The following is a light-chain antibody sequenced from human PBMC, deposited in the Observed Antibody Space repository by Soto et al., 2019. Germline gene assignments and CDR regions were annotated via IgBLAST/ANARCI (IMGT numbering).Light chain of an antibody. Sequence: EIVLTQSPGTLSLSPGERATLSCRASQSVSSSYLAWYQQKPGQAPGLLIYGASSRATGIPDRFSGSGSGTDFTLTISRLEPEDFGMYYCQQYGRSPLVTFGQGTRLEMK. CDR1: QSVSSSY. CDR3: QQYGRSPLVT. CDR2: GAS. V-gene: IGKV3-20*01. J-gene: IGKJ5*01.